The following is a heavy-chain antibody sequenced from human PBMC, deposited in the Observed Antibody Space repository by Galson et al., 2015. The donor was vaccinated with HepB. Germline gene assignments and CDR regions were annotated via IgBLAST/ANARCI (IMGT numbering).Heavy chain of an antibody. CDR2: SNWNGGNT. CDR1: GFTLDDYG. J-gene: IGHJ4*02. V-gene: IGHV3-20*04. Sequence: SLRPSCAASGFTLDDYGMSWVRQAPGKGLEWVAGSNWNGGNTGKDDPVKGRFIISRDDAKNSLHLQMNSLRAEDTGLYFCARAGDDSGWDFEYWGQGTLVTVSS. CDR3: ARAGDDSGWDFEY. D-gene: IGHD6-19*01.